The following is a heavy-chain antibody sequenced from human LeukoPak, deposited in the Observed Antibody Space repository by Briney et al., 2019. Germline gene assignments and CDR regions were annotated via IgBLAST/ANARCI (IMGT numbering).Heavy chain of an antibody. CDR1: GYTFTGYY. V-gene: IGHV1-2*02. J-gene: IGHJ4*02. CDR2: INPNSGGT. Sequence: ASVKVSCKASGYTFTGYYMHWVRQAPGQGLEWMGWINPNSGGTNYAQKFQGRVTMTRDTSISTAYMELSRLRSDDTAVYYRARASIAVAGRGNDYWGQGTLVTVSS. D-gene: IGHD6-19*01. CDR3: ARASIAVAGRGNDY.